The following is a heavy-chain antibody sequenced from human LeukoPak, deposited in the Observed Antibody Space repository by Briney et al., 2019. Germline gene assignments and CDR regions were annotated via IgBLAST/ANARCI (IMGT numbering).Heavy chain of an antibody. V-gene: IGHV3-11*04. CDR3: ARGGYQLLTFFEY. Sequence: GGSLRLSCAASGFTFNDYYMCWIRQAPGKGLEWVSYISRSGNTIYYADSVKGRFTISRDNAKNSLYLQMNSLRAEDTAVYYCARGGYQLLTFFEYWGQGTLVTVSS. D-gene: IGHD2-2*01. CDR1: GFTFNDYY. J-gene: IGHJ4*02. CDR2: ISRSGNTI.